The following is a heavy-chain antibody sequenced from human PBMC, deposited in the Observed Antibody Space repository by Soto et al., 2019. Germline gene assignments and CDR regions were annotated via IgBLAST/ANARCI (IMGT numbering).Heavy chain of an antibody. Sequence: QVQLVQSGAEVKKPGSSVKVSCKASGGTFSSYTISWVRQAPGQGLEWMGRIIPLLGIANYAQKFRGRVTITPDKSTSTADMELSSLRSEDTAVYYCARSVEMATIPGYDWFDPWGQGTLVTVSS. D-gene: IGHD5-12*01. CDR3: ARSVEMATIPGYDWFDP. CDR2: IIPLLGIA. CDR1: GGTFSSYT. J-gene: IGHJ5*02. V-gene: IGHV1-69*02.